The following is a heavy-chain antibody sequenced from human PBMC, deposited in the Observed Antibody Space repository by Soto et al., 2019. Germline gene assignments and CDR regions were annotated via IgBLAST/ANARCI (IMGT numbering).Heavy chain of an antibody. D-gene: IGHD3-10*01. J-gene: IGHJ6*02. CDR2: ISYRGST. CDR1: RGSSSSGGYY. Sequence: SETLSRTCTVSRGSSSSGGYYWSWIRQHPGKGLEWIGYISYRGSTYYNPSLESRVTISVDTSKNQFSLKLSSVTAADTAVYYCARVPLRGVHPAYYYYGLDVWGQGTTVTVSS. CDR3: ARVPLRGVHPAYYYYGLDV. V-gene: IGHV4-31*03.